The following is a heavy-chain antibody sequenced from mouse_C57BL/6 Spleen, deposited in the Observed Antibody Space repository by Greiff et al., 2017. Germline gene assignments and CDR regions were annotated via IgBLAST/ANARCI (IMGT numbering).Heavy chain of an antibody. CDR3: ARDKGNYVFYAMDY. CDR1: GFTFSSYA. J-gene: IGHJ4*01. Sequence: EVMLVESGGGLVKPGGSLKLSCAASGFTFSSYAMSWVRQTPEKRLEWVATISDGGSYTYYPDNVKGRFTISRDNAKNNLYLQMSHLKSEDTAMYYCARDKGNYVFYAMDYWGQGTSVTVSS. CDR2: ISDGGSYT. V-gene: IGHV5-4*01. D-gene: IGHD2-1*01.